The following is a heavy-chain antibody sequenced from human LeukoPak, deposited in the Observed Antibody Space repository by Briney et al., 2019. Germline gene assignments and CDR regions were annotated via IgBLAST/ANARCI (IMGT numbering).Heavy chain of an antibody. CDR1: GFTFSSYA. D-gene: IGHD6-19*01. CDR3: AKCGYSSGWYDY. CDR2: ISGSGGST. V-gene: IGHV3-23*01. J-gene: IGHJ4*02. Sequence: GSLRLSCAASGFTFSSYAMSWVRQAPGKGLEWVSAISGSGGSTYYADSVKGRFTISRDNSKNTLYLQMNSLRAEDTAVYYCAKCGYSSGWYDYWGQGTLVTVSS.